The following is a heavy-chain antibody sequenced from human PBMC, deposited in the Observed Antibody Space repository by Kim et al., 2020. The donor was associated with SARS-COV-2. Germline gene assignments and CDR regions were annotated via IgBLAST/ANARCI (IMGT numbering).Heavy chain of an antibody. J-gene: IGHJ4*01. CDR1: GFTFSNAW. Sequence: GGYLRLSCTASGFTFSNAWMNWVRQAPGKGLEWVGHITSKTYGVTTDFAAPVKGRFTISRDDSQNTLYLHLNSLKTEDTAVYYCSSNIILTDYPADFDY. V-gene: IGHV3-15*01. D-gene: IGHD3-9*01. CDR2: ITSKTYGVTT. CDR3: SSNIILTDYPADFDY.